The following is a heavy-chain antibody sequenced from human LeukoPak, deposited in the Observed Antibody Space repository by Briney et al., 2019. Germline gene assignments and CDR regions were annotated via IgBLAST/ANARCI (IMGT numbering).Heavy chain of an antibody. V-gene: IGHV3-23*01. CDR2: IGGGGENT. CDR1: GFTFSSYA. Sequence: GGSLRLSCAASGFTFSSYAMSWVRQAPGKGLEWLSTIGGGGENTYYADSVRGRFTISRDNSKNTVYLQMKSLRAEDTAVYFCAKVLTGGQDYWGQGTLVTVSS. J-gene: IGHJ4*02. D-gene: IGHD7-27*01. CDR3: AKVLTGGQDY.